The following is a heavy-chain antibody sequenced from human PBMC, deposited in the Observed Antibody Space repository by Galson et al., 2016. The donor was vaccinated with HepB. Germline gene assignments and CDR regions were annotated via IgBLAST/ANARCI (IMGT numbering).Heavy chain of an antibody. CDR3: ASPLVDSRYYLVFHY. V-gene: IGHV4-39*01. D-gene: IGHD3-22*01. CDR2: VFNTGTT. CDR1: GAPATSSSHY. Sequence: SETLSLTCSVSGAPATSSSHYWGWFRKAPGQGLEWIANVFNTGTTYYNSAFRTRVTISQETSKRQFSLRLTSVTAADTAIYYCASPLVDSRYYLVFHYWGQGVPVTVSP. J-gene: IGHJ4*02.